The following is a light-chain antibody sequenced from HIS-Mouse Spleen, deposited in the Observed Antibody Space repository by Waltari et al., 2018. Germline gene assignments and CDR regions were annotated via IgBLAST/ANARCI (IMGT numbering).Light chain of an antibody. V-gene: IGLV3-19*01. CDR1: SLRSYY. J-gene: IGLJ2*01. CDR3: NSRDSSGNHVV. Sequence: SSELTQDPAVSVALGQTVRITCQGDSLRSYYASWYQQKPGQATVLVIYGKNNRPSGIPDRFSGSSSGNTASLTITGAQAEDEADYYCNSRDSSGNHVVFGGRTKLTVL. CDR2: GKN.